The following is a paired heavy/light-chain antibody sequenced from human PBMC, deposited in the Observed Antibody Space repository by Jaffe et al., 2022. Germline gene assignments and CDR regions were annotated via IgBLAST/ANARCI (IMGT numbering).Light chain of an antibody. V-gene: IGKV1-13*02. Sequence: AIQLTQSPSSLSASVGDRVTITCRASQGISSALAWYQQKPGKAPKLLIYDASSLESGVPSRFSGSGSGTDFTLTISSLQPEDFATYYCQQFNSYPPLTFGGGTKVEIK. CDR3: QQFNSYPPLT. CDR2: DAS. CDR1: QGISSA. J-gene: IGKJ4*01.
Heavy chain of an antibody. CDR3: ARRHRRYFEWASPGFGAFDI. J-gene: IGHJ3*02. D-gene: IGHD3-9*01. CDR1: GGSISSSNW. CDR2: IYHSGST. V-gene: IGHV4-4*02. Sequence: QVQLQESGPGLVKPSGTLSLTCAVSGGSISSSNWWSWIRQPPGKGLEWIGEIYHSGSTNYNPSLKSRVTISVDKSKNQFSLKLSSVTAADTAVYYCARRHRRYFEWASPGFGAFDIWGQGTMVTVSS.